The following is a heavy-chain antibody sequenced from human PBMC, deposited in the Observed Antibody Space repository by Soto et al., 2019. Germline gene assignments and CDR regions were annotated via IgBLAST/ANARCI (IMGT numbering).Heavy chain of an antibody. V-gene: IGHV1-69*08. J-gene: IGHJ6*03. CDR1: GGTFSSYT. CDR2: IIPILGIA. CDR3: ARELTIVGSGSYYVRYPVGYYYYYMDV. D-gene: IGHD3-10*01. Sequence: QVQLVQSGAEVKKPGSSVKVSCKASGGTFSSYTISWVRQAPGQGLEWMGRIIPILGIANYAQKFQGRVTITADKPTSRAYMELSSLTSEDTAVYCCARELTIVGSGSYYVRYPVGYYYYYMDVWGKGTTVTVSS.